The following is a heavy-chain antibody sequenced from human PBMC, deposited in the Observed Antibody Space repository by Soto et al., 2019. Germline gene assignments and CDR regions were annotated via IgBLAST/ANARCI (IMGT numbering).Heavy chain of an antibody. CDR3: ARAPGNYYYYGMDV. J-gene: IGHJ6*02. CDR2: IIPIFGTA. CDR1: GGTFSIYA. Sequence: SSVKVSSKASGGTFSIYAISWVRQAPGQGLAWMGGIIPIFGTANYAQKFQGRVTITADKSTSTAYMELSSLRSEDTAVYYCARAPGNYYYYGMDVWGQGTTVTVSS. V-gene: IGHV1-69*06.